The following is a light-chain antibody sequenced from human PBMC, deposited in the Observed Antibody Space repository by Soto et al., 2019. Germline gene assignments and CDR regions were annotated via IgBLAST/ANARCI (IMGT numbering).Light chain of an antibody. CDR3: QTYDKTLSPSGYV. CDR2: RNS. Sequence: QSVLTQPPSVSGAPGQRVTISCTGSSSNIGAGYDVHWYQQLPGTAPKLLIYRNSNRPSGVPDRFSGSKSGTSASLAITGLQAEDEADYYCQTYDKTLSPSGYVFGTGTKVTVL. CDR1: SSNIGAGYD. J-gene: IGLJ1*01. V-gene: IGLV1-40*01.